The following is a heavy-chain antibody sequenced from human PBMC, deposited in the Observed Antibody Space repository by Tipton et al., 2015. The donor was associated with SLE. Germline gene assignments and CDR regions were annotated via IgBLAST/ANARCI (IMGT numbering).Heavy chain of an antibody. CDR3: TRGGTASSSDY. V-gene: IGHV4-59*02. Sequence: TLSLTCNVSGDSVTSHYWTWIRQPPGKGLEWIGYMYYSGSSNYNASLKSRVTISIDTSRNQFSLNLNSVTAADTAVYYCTRGGTASSSDYWGQGTLVTVSS. J-gene: IGHJ4*02. CDR2: MYYSGSS. D-gene: IGHD2-21*02. CDR1: GDSVTSHY.